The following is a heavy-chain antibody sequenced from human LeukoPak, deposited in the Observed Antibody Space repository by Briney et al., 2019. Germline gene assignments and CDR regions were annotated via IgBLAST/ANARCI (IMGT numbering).Heavy chain of an antibody. V-gene: IGHV1-46*01. CDR3: ARRRWSTSGNFDY. CDR1: GYTFTGYY. CDR2: INPSGGST. J-gene: IGHJ4*02. Sequence: ASVKVSCKASGYTFTGYYMHWVRQAPGQGLEWMGLINPSGGSTSYAQKFQGRVTMTGDTSTSTVHMELSSLRSEDTAVYYCARRRWSTSGNFDYWGQGTLVTVSS. D-gene: IGHD6-13*01.